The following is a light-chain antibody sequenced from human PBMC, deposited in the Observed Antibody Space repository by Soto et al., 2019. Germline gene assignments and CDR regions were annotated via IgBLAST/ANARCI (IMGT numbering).Light chain of an antibody. CDR2: DNN. Sequence: QSVLTQPPSVSAAPGQKVTISCSGSSANIGKHYVSWYQHLPGTAPKLLIYDNNKRPSGITDRFSGSKSGASATLGISGHQTGDEADYYCVTWDSSLRAVVFGGGTKLTLL. CDR3: VTWDSSLRAVV. CDR1: SANIGKHY. V-gene: IGLV1-51*01. J-gene: IGLJ2*01.